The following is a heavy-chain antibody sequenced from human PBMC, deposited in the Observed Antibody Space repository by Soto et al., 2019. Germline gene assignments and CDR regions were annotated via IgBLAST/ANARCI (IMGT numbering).Heavy chain of an antibody. CDR3: ARDKIKGAPDYLDS. J-gene: IGHJ4*02. V-gene: IGHV3-30-3*01. D-gene: IGHD1-26*01. Sequence: QEQLVESGGDVVQPGRSLTLSCAASGFTFSANAMHGVRQAPGKGLEWVAVIAYDGTIKIYRDSVKGRFTSSRDDSKSTLYLQMNSLRPEDTAVYYCARDKIKGAPDYLDSWGQGTLVTVSS. CDR2: IAYDGTIK. CDR1: GFTFSANA.